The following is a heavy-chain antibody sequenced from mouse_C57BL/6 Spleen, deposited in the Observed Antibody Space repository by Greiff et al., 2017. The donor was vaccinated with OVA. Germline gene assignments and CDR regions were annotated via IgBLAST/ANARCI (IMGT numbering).Heavy chain of an antibody. CDR2: IYPGDGDT. Sequence: QVQLQQSGPELVKPGASVKISCKASGYAFSRSWMNWVKQRPGKGLEWIGRIYPGDGDTNYNGKFKGKATLTADKSSSTAYMQLSSLTSEDSAVYFWGGGSFLAYWGQGTLVTVSA. CDR3: GGGSFLAY. V-gene: IGHV1-82*01. CDR1: GYAFSRSW. J-gene: IGHJ3*01.